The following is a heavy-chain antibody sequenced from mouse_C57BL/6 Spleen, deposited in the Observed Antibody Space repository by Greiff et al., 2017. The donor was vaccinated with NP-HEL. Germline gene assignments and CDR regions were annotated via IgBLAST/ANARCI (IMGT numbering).Heavy chain of an antibody. CDR2: IWSDGRT. Sequence: QVQLKESGPGLVAPSQSLSITCTVSGFSLTSYGVHWVRQPPGQGLEWLVVIWSDGRTTYNSALYSRLSISTDNSKSQVFLKMNSLQTDDTAMYYCARSPDYDYTWFAYWGQGTLVTVSA. CDR3: ARSPDYDYTWFAY. D-gene: IGHD2-4*01. J-gene: IGHJ3*01. V-gene: IGHV2-6*03. CDR1: GFSLTSYG.